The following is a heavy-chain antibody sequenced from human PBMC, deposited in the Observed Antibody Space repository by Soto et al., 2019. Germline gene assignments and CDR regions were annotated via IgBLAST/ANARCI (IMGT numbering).Heavy chain of an antibody. Sequence: QVQLMQSGAEVKKPGSSVKVSCKASGGSFPSDTISWVRQAPGQGLERLGGIVPVFGTPNHAQKFQGRVTISADGSTNTAYMELTSLRPEDTAVYYCTRPSSGYYHDAFDIWGQGTLVTVSS. J-gene: IGHJ3*02. D-gene: IGHD3-22*01. V-gene: IGHV1-69*01. CDR2: IVPVFGTP. CDR3: TRPSSGYYHDAFDI. CDR1: GGSFPSDT.